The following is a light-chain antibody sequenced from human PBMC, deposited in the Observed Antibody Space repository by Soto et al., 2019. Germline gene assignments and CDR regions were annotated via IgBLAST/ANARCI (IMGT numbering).Light chain of an antibody. Sequence: QSALTQPASVSGSPGQSITISCTGTNSDVGAYKYVSWYQQYPGKAPKIIIYEVTYRPSGVSARFSGSKSGTTASLTISGLQTEDEADYYCSSFTRSNTWVFGGGNQLTVL. CDR2: EVT. J-gene: IGLJ7*01. V-gene: IGLV2-14*01. CDR3: SSFTRSNTWV. CDR1: NSDVGAYKY.